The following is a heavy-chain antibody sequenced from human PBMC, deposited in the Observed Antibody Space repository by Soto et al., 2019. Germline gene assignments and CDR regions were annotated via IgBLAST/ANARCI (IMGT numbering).Heavy chain of an antibody. CDR3: ARGRSEAYYYYGMDV. J-gene: IGHJ6*02. CDR1: GGSISSGGYS. Sequence: TSETLSLTCAVSGGSISSGGYSWSWIRQPPGKGLEWIGYIYHSGGTYYNPSLKSRVTISVDRSKNQFSLKLSSVTAADTAVYYCARGRSEAYYYYGMDVWGQGTTVTVSS. CDR2: IYHSGGT. V-gene: IGHV4-30-2*01.